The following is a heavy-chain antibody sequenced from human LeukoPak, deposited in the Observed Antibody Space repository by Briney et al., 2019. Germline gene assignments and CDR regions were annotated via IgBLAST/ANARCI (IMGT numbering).Heavy chain of an antibody. D-gene: IGHD3-9*01. CDR1: GGSFSGYY. V-gene: IGHV4-34*01. CDR2: INHSGST. CDR3: ARTYYDILTGYLNDY. Sequence: PSETLSLTCAVYGGSFSGYYWSWIRQPPGKGLEWIGEINHSGSTNYNPSLKSRVTISVDTSKNQFSLKLSSVTAADTAVYYCARTYYDILTGYLNDYWGQGTLVTVSS. J-gene: IGHJ4*02.